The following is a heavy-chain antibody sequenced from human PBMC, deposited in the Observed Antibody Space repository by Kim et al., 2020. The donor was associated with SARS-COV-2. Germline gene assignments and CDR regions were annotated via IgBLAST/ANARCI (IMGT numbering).Heavy chain of an antibody. CDR1: GGSISTYY. Sequence: SETLSLTCSVSGGSISTYYWSWIRQAPGKGLEWIGYIYNSGGTNFNPSLKSRATMSVDTSKNQFSLRLTSVIAADTAVYYCARGGGSWIYPHLPDLWG. D-gene: IGHD3-10*01. J-gene: IGHJ6*01. CDR2: IYNSGGT. CDR3: ARGGGSWIYPHLPDL. V-gene: IGHV4-59*01.